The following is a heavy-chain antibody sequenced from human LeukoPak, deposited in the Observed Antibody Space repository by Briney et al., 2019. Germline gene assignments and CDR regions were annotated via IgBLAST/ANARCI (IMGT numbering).Heavy chain of an antibody. J-gene: IGHJ6*03. CDR2: IRYDGSNK. Sequence: GGSLRLSCAASGFTFSSYGMHWVRQAPGKGLEWVAFIRYDGSNKYYADSVKGRFTISRDNSKNTLYLQMNSLRAEDTAVYYCGTKPTTCYYYYMDVWGKGTTVTVSS. CDR3: GTKPTTCYYYYMDV. V-gene: IGHV3-30*02. CDR1: GFTFSSYG. D-gene: IGHD1-7*01.